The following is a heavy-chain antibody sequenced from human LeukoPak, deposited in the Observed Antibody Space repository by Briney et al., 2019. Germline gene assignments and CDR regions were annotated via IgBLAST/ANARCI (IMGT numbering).Heavy chain of an antibody. Sequence: KPSETLSLTCTISGGSFAGYYWTWIREAPGKGLEWIGEMHYSGVTSYKPSLRSRVTISRGTSENQFSLEVTSVTAADTAIYYCARGILGLYYFDVWGRGTSVTVSS. CDR3: ARGILGLYYFDV. D-gene: IGHD3-16*01. CDR1: GGSFAGYY. J-gene: IGHJ2*01. V-gene: IGHV4-34*01. CDR2: MHYSGVT.